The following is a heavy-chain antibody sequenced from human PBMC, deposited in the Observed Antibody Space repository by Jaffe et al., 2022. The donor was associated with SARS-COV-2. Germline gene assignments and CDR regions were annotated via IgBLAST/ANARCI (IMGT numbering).Heavy chain of an antibody. V-gene: IGHV4-39*01. D-gene: IGHD1-26*01. CDR3: ARHIYEGATLNWFDP. J-gene: IGHJ5*02. Sequence: QLQLQESGPGLVKPSETLSLTCTVSGGSISSSSYYWGWIRQPPGKGLEWIGSIYYSGSTYYNPSLKSRVTISVDTSKNQFSLKLSSVTAADTAVYYCARHIYEGATLNWFDPWGQGTLVTVSS. CDR1: GGSISSSSYY. CDR2: IYYSGST.